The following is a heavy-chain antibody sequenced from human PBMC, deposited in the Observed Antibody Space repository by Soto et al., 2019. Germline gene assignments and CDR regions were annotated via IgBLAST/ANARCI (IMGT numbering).Heavy chain of an antibody. CDR3: ARDCGLRDRGVMRGFLVLDV. V-gene: IGHV3-21*02. D-gene: IGHD3-10*01. CDR1: GFTCSSCT. Sequence: EGQLVESGGGLVKSGGSLRLSCAASGFTCSSCTMNWVSQDPGNGLEWVSSISLSTNYIYYADSLRGRFTISRDNAKYSVYLQMNMLSAEYTAVYYCARDCGLRDRGVMRGFLVLDVWGQGTTVIVSS. J-gene: IGHJ6*02. CDR2: ISLSTNYI.